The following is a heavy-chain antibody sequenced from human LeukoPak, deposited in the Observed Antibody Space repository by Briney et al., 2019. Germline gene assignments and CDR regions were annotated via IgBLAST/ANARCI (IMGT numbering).Heavy chain of an antibody. Sequence: PGGSLRLSCAASGFTFTSYPMHWVRQAPGKGLEWVALISYDVSNKHYADSVKGRFTISRGNSKNTLYLQMNSLRAEDTAVYYCARDFEGYCTNGVCYQMGYLDYWGQGTLVTVSS. CDR3: ARDFEGYCTNGVCYQMGYLDY. J-gene: IGHJ4*02. CDR2: ISYDVSNK. CDR1: GFTFTSYP. V-gene: IGHV3-30*04. D-gene: IGHD2-8*01.